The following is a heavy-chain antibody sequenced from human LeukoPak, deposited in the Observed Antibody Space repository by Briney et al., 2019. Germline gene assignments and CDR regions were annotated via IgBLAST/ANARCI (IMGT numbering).Heavy chain of an antibody. D-gene: IGHD3-22*01. CDR1: GFTFSSYG. Sequence: GGSLRLSCAASGFTFSSYGMHWVRQAPGKGLEWVAFIRYDGCNKYYADSVKGRFTISRDNSKNTLYLQMNSLRAEDTAVFYCAKDNYYDSSGYYFDYWGQGTLVTVSS. CDR3: AKDNYYDSSGYYFDY. J-gene: IGHJ4*02. V-gene: IGHV3-30*02. CDR2: IRYDGCNK.